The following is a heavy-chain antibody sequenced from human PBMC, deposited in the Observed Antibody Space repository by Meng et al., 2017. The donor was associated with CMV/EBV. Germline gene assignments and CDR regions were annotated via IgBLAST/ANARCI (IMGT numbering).Heavy chain of an antibody. Sequence: GGSLRLSCAASGFTFSSYGMHWVRQAPGKGLEWVAFIRYDGSNKYYADSVKGRFTISRDNSKNTLYLQMNSLRAEDTAVYYCAKVMTTVTTPLGYWGQGTLVTVS. V-gene: IGHV3-30*02. J-gene: IGHJ4*02. D-gene: IGHD4-11*01. CDR1: GFTFSSYG. CDR2: IRYDGSNK. CDR3: AKVMTTVTTPLGY.